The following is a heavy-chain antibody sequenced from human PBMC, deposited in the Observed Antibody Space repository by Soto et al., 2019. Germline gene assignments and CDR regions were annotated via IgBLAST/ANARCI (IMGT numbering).Heavy chain of an antibody. V-gene: IGHV4-38-2*01. D-gene: IGHD3-3*01. Sequence: TSETLSLTCAVSGYSISLGYYWGWIRQPPGKGLEWIGSIYHSGNTYYNPSLKSRVSISLDTSKNQFSLKLSSVTAADTAVYYCARLRGVVITDSSIDYWGQGTLVTVSS. CDR3: ARLRGVVITDSSIDY. CDR2: IYHSGNT. CDR1: GYSISLGYY. J-gene: IGHJ4*02.